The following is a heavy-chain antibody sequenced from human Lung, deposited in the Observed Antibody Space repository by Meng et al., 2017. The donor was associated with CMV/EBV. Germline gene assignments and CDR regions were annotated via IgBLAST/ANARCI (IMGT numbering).Heavy chain of an antibody. CDR1: GGAISSYY. D-gene: IGHD3-9*01. CDR3: ARVGYDILTGYSYYFDY. Sequence: SGGAISSYYWSWIRQPPGKGLEWIGYIYYSGSTNYNPSLKSRVTISVDTSKNQFSLKLSSVTAADTAVYYCARVGYDILTGYSYYFDYWGQGTPVTVSS. J-gene: IGHJ4*02. V-gene: IGHV4-59*01. CDR2: IYYSGST.